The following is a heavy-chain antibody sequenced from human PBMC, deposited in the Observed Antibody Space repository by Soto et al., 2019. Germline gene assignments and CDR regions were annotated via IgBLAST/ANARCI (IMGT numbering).Heavy chain of an antibody. J-gene: IGHJ5*02. CDR1: GGTFSSYT. V-gene: IGHV1-18*01. D-gene: IGHD2-21*02. Sequence: GASVKVSCKASGGTFSSYTISWVRQAPGQGLEWMGWISAYNGNTNYAQKLQGRVTMTTDTSTSTAYMELRSLRSDDTAVYYCARLKGGDNASPWGQGTLVTVSS. CDR3: ARLKGGDNASP. CDR2: ISAYNGNT.